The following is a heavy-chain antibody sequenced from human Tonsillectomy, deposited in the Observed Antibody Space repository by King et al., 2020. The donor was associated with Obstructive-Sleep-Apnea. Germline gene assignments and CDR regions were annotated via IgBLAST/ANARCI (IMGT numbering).Heavy chain of an antibody. CDR1: GGSFSGYY. D-gene: IGHD3-3*01. CDR2: INHSGST. CDR3: ARDPSGPTILRFDL. J-gene: IGHJ2*01. V-gene: IGHV4-34*01. Sequence: VQLQQWGAGLLKPSETLYLTCDVYGGSFSGYYWSWIRQPPGKGLEWIGEINHSGSTNYNPSLKSRVTISIDTSKNQFSLKLSSVTAADTAVYYCARDPSGPTILRFDLWGRGTLVTVSS.